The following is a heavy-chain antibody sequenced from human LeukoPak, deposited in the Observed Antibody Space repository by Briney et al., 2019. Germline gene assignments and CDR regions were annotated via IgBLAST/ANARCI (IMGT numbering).Heavy chain of an antibody. Sequence: PGGSLRLSCAASGFTFSSYAMHWVRQAPGKGLEWVAVISYDGSNKYYADSVKGRFTISRDNSKNTLYLQMNSLRAEDTAVYYCARVMSTFDYYYYGMDVWGQGTTVTVSS. CDR3: ARVMSTFDYYYYGMDV. CDR1: GFTFSSYA. CDR2: ISYDGSNK. D-gene: IGHD3-16*01. J-gene: IGHJ6*02. V-gene: IGHV3-30-3*01.